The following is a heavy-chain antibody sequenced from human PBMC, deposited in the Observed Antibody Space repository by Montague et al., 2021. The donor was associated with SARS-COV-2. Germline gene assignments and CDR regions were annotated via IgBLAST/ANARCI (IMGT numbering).Heavy chain of an antibody. D-gene: IGHD2-21*02. CDR2: INHSGST. J-gene: IGHJ6*02. Sequence: SETLSLTCAVYGWSFSGYYWSWIRQPPGKGLEWIGEINHSGSTNYNPSPKSRVTISVDTSKNQFSLKLSSVTAADTAVYYCARGSWHIVVVTAIRDGYYGMDVWGQGTTVTVSS. CDR3: ARGSWHIVVVTAIRDGYYGMDV. V-gene: IGHV4-34*01. CDR1: GWSFSGYY.